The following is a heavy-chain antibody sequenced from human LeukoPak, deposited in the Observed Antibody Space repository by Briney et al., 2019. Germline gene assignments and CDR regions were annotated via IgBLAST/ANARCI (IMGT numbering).Heavy chain of an antibody. CDR1: GFSFSSFG. D-gene: IGHD1-26*01. CDR3: ARDFSYGLLDY. V-gene: IGHV3-33*01. CDR2: IWYDGSNK. Sequence: PGGSLRLSCAASGFSFSSFGMRWVRQAPGKGLEWVAVIWYDGSNKYYVDSVKGRFTISRDNSKNSLYLQMGSLRAEDTAVYYCARDFSYGLLDYWGQGTLVTVSS. J-gene: IGHJ4*02.